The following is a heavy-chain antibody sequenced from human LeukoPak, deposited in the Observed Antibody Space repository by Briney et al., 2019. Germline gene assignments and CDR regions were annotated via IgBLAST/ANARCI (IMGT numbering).Heavy chain of an antibody. D-gene: IGHD6-13*01. V-gene: IGHV3-15*01. CDR1: GFTFSSYW. CDR3: TTIAAAGYLDY. J-gene: IGHJ4*02. Sequence: GGSLRLSCAASGFTFSSYWMSWVRQAPGKGLEWVGRVKSKTDGGTTDYAAPVKGRFTISRDDSKNTLYLQMNSLNTEDTAVYYCTTIAAAGYLDYWGQGTLVTVSS. CDR2: VKSKTDGGTT.